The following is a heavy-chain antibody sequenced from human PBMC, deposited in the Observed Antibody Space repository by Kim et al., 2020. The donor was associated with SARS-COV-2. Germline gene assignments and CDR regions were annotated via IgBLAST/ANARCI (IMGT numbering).Heavy chain of an antibody. CDR3: ARHPRVAAAGIDY. J-gene: IGHJ4*02. D-gene: IGHD6-13*01. Sequence: HPSRKRRGTISVDTSKNQFSRKLSSVTAADTAVYYCARHPRVAAAGIDYWGQGTLVTVSS. V-gene: IGHV4-39*01.